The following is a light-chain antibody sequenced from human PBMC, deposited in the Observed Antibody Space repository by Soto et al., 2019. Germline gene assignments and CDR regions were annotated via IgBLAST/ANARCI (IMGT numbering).Light chain of an antibody. CDR2: WAS. Sequence: SQNAESRDFSLCESSPSRCQSGHGVLYRSNNKNYLAWYQHIPGQPPKLLIYWASTRESGVPTRISGSGSGTEFTLTISSLQSEDFAVYYCQQYNSWPLTFGGGTKVDIK. CDR1: HGVLYRSNNKNY. V-gene: IGKV4-1*01. CDR3: QQYNSWPLT. J-gene: IGKJ4*01.